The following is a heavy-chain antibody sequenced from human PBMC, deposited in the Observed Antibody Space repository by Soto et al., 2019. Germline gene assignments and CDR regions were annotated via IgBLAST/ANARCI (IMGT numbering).Heavy chain of an antibody. CDR1: GASINSSSYF. CDR2: IYYSGST. V-gene: IGHV4-39*01. D-gene: IGHD6-19*01. J-gene: IGHJ5*02. CDR3: ARHYSSGSRNWFDP. Sequence: PSETLSLTCRVSGASINSSSYFWGWVRQPPGKGLEGIGSIYYSGSTYYNPSLRSRVTISVDTSKNQFSLKLSSVTAADTAVFYCARHYSSGSRNWFDPWGQGTLVTVSS.